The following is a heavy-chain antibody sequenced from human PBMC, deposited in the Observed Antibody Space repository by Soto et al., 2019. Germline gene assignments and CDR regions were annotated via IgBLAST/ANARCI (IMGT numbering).Heavy chain of an antibody. V-gene: IGHV1-69*01. CDR3: ASYGNYYDSSGYYLAY. CDR1: GGTFSSYA. Sequence: VQLVQSGAEVKKPGSSVKVSCKASGGTFSSYAISWVRQAPGQGLEWMGGIIPIFGTANYAQKFQGRVTITADESTSTAYMELSSLRSEDTAVYYCASYGNYYDSSGYYLAYWGQGTMVTVSS. CDR2: IIPIFGTA. D-gene: IGHD3-22*01. J-gene: IGHJ4*02.